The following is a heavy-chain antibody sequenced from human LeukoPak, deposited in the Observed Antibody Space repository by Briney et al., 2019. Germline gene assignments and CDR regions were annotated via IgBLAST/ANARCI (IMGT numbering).Heavy chain of an antibody. D-gene: IGHD3-9*01. V-gene: IGHV5-10-1*01. CDR3: ARQSILIRPKSGYSLPSDTDAFDV. Sequence: GESLKISCQGSGYSLTSNWISWVRQMPGKGLEWMGRIDPSDSYTNYSPSFQGHVTISADKSINTAYLQWSGLKSSDTAMYFCARQSILIRPKSGYSLPSDTDAFDVWGQGTMVTVSS. CDR1: GYSLTSNW. CDR2: IDPSDSYT. J-gene: IGHJ3*01.